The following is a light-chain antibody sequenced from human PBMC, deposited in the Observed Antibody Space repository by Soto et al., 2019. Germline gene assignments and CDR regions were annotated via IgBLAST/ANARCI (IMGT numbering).Light chain of an antibody. CDR1: QSVSSN. CDR2: GAS. V-gene: IGKV3-15*01. CDR3: QQYNNWPPWT. Sequence: EIVMTQSPATLSVSPGERATLSCRASQSVSSNLAGYQQKPGQAPMRLLYGASTRSTGIPARFTGSGSWTEVTLTIISLQSEDFAVYYCQQYNNWPPWTFGQGTKVEIK. J-gene: IGKJ1*01.